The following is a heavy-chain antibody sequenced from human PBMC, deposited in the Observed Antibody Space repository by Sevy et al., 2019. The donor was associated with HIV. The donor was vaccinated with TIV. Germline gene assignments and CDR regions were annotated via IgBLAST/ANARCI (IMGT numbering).Heavy chain of an antibody. CDR2: IYTSGST. J-gene: IGHJ3*02. V-gene: IGHV4-61*02. CDR1: GGSISSGSYY. Sequence: SETLSLTCTVSGGSISSGSYYWSWIRQPAGKGLEWIGRIYTSGSTSYNPSLKSRVTISVDTSKNQFSLKLSSVTAADTAVYYCARVSDGMDTIHAFDIWGQGTMDTVSS. D-gene: IGHD5-18*01. CDR3: ARVSDGMDTIHAFDI.